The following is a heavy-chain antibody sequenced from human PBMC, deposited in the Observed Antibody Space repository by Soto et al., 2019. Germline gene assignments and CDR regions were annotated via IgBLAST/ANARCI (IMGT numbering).Heavy chain of an antibody. D-gene: IGHD3-10*01. J-gene: IGHJ6*02. CDR1: GGSISSSSYY. V-gene: IGHV4-39*01. CDR3: VYYYGSGSYYNWGDYYYGMDV. CDR2: IYYSGST. Sequence: SETLSLTCTVSGGSISSSSYYWGWIRQPPGKGLEWIGSIYYSGSTYYNPSLKSRVTISVGTSKNQFSLKLSSVTAADTAVYYCVYYYGSGSYYNWGDYYYGMDVWGQGTTVTVSS.